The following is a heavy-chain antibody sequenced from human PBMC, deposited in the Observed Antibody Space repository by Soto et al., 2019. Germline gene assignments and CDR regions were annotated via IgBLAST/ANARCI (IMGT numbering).Heavy chain of an antibody. J-gene: IGHJ4*02. Sequence: PGGSLRLSCAASGFTFSSYSMNWVRQAPGKGLEWVSSISSSSSYIYYADSVKGRFTISRDNAKNSLYLQMNSLRAEDTAVYYCASDRGYSYGSGPHRSSSFGTIDYWGQGTLVTVSS. D-gene: IGHD5-18*01. V-gene: IGHV3-21*01. CDR1: GFTFSSYS. CDR3: ASDRGYSYGSGPHRSSSFGTIDY. CDR2: ISSSSSYI.